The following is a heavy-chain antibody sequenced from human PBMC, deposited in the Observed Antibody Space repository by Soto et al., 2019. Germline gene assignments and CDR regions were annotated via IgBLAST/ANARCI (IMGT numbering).Heavy chain of an antibody. Sequence: ASAKVPCKASGYTFTGYNMHWVRQAPGPGLEWIGWINPNSGGTSYAQKFQGRVSMTRDTSISRAYMELSRLRSDDTAVYYCARDLPPRPYYYNRMDFCDKGPTGTFS. J-gene: IGHJ6*04. CDR1: GYTFTGYN. CDR3: ARDLPPRPYYYNRMDF. CDR2: INPNSGGT. V-gene: IGHV1-2*02.